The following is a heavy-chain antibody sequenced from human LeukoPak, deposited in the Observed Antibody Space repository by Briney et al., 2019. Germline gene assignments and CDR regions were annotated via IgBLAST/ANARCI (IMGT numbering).Heavy chain of an antibody. D-gene: IGHD1-26*01. CDR3: ARDTGSKTPGAMMGATGDAFDI. J-gene: IGHJ3*02. CDR1: GYTFTSYD. V-gene: IGHV1-8*03. CDR2: MNPNSGNT. Sequence: ASVKVSCKASGYTFTSYDINWVRQATGQGLEWMGWMNPNSGNTGYAQKFQGRVTITRNTSISTAYMELSSLRSEDTAVYYCARDTGSKTPGAMMGATGDAFDIWGQGTMVTVSS.